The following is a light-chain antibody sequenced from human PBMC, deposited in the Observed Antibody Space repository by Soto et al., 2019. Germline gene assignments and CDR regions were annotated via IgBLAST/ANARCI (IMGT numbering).Light chain of an antibody. CDR1: SSDIDGYNY. CDR3: SSYTSSSTYV. V-gene: IGLV2-14*01. J-gene: IGLJ1*01. CDR2: DVT. Sequence: QSALTQPASVSGSPGQSITISCTEASSDIDGYNYVSWYQQHPVKAPKLIIYDVTNRPSGVSNRFSGSKSGHTASLTISGLQAEDEADYYCSSYTSSSTYVFGTGTKLTVL.